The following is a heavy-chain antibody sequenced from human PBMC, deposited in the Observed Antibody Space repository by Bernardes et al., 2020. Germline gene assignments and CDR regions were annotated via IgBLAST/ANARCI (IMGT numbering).Heavy chain of an antibody. D-gene: IGHD3-22*01. J-gene: IGHJ6*02. CDR3: ARGVNYYDSSGPRMDV. V-gene: IGHV1-69*04. CDR2: IIPILGIA. Sequence: SVKVSCKASGGTFSSYAISWVRQAPGQGLEWMGRIIPILGIANYAQKFQGRVTITADKSTSTAYMELSSLRSEDTAVYYCARGVNYYDSSGPRMDVWGQGTTVTVS. CDR1: GGTFSSYA.